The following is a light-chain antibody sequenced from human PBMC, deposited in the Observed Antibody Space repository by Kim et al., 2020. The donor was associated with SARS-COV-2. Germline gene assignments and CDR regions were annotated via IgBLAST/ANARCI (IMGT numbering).Light chain of an antibody. CDR2: GKN. V-gene: IGLV3-19*01. CDR3: NSRDSSGNPLV. CDR1: SLRSYY. J-gene: IGLJ3*02. Sequence: SSKLTQDPAVSVALGQTVRITCQGDSLRSYYASWYQQKPGQAPVLVIYGKNNRPSGIPDRFSGSSSGNTASLTITGAQAEDEADYYCNSRDSSGNPLVFG.